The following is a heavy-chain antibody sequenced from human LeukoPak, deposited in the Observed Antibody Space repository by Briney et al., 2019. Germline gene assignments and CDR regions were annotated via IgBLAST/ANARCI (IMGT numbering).Heavy chain of an antibody. D-gene: IGHD6-13*01. CDR1: GYTFTGYY. V-gene: IGHV1-69*13. CDR2: IIPIFGTA. Sequence: SVKVSCKASGYTFTGYYMHWVRQAPGQGLEWMGGIIPIFGTANYAQKFQGRVTITADESTSTAYMELSSLRSEDTAVYYCASHNSAGTLEKNWGQGTLVTVSS. CDR3: ASHNSAGTLEKN. J-gene: IGHJ4*02.